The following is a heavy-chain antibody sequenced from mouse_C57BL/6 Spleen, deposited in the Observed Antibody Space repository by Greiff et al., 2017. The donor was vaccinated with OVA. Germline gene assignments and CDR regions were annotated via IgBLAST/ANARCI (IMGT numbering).Heavy chain of an antibody. Sequence: QVQLQQSGAELVKPGASVKMSCKASGYTFTSYWITWVKQRPGQGLEWIGDIYPGSGSTNYNEKFKSKATLTVDTSSSTAYMQLSSLTSEDSAVYYCARSGVYYDYDGGFAYWGQGTLVTVSA. D-gene: IGHD2-4*01. V-gene: IGHV1-55*01. CDR3: ARSGVYYDYDGGFAY. CDR2: IYPGSGST. CDR1: GYTFTSYW. J-gene: IGHJ3*01.